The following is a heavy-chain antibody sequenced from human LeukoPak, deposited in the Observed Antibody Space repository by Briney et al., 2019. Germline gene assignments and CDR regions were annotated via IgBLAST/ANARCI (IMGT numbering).Heavy chain of an antibody. V-gene: IGHV4-34*01. J-gene: IGHJ6*02. CDR3: ARLGYCSSTSCYAADYYYGMDV. D-gene: IGHD2-2*01. Sequence: SETLSLTCAVYGGSFSGYYWSWIRQPPGKGLEWIGEINHSGSTNYNPSLESRVTISVDTSKNQFSLKLSSVTAADTAVYYCARLGYCSSTSCYAADYYYGMDVWGQGTTVTVSS. CDR1: GGSFSGYY. CDR2: INHSGST.